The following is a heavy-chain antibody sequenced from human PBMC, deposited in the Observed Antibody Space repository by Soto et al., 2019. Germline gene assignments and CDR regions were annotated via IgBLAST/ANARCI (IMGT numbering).Heavy chain of an antibody. CDR2: IWYDGSNK. CDR3: ARDLTRSPPTRITTPAY. CDR1: GFTFSSYG. V-gene: IGHV3-33*01. J-gene: IGHJ4*02. Sequence: PGGSLRLSCAASGFTFSSYGMHWVRQAPGKGLEWVAVIWYDGSNKYYADSVKGRFTISRDNSKNTLYLQMNSLRAEDTAVYYCARDLTRSPPTRITTPAYWGQGTLVTVSS. D-gene: IGHD3-10*01.